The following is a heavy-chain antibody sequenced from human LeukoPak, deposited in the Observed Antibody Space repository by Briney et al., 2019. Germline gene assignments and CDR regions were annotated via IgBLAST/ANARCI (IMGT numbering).Heavy chain of an antibody. CDR3: ARKQQLVPWYFDY. CDR2: IKQDGSEK. CDR1: GFTFSSYW. D-gene: IGHD6-13*01. J-gene: IGHJ4*02. V-gene: IGHV3-7*01. Sequence: GGSLRLSCAASGFTFSSYWMSWVRQAPGKGLGWVANIKQDGSEKYYVDSVKGRFTISRDNAKNSLYLQMNSLRAEDTAVYYCARKQQLVPWYFDYWGQGTLVTVSS.